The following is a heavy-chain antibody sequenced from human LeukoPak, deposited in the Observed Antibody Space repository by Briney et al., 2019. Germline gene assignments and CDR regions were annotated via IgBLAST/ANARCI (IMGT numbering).Heavy chain of an antibody. Sequence: GGSLRLSCAASGFTGNNNDMSWVRQAAGKGLEWVSTIYSASSTNYADSVKGRFTISRDNSKNTMYLQMNSLRAEDTAVYYCAGGLRSGLIDYWGQGTLVTVSS. D-gene: IGHD4-17*01. J-gene: IGHJ4*02. CDR1: GFTGNNND. V-gene: IGHV3-53*01. CDR3: AGGLRSGLIDY. CDR2: IYSASST.